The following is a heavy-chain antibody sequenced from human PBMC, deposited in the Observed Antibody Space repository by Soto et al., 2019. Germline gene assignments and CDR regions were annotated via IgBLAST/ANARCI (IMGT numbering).Heavy chain of an antibody. V-gene: IGHV3-21*01. J-gene: IGHJ4*02. CDR3: ARVQGYGDYGGGGY. D-gene: IGHD4-17*01. CDR2: ISSSSSYI. Sequence: EVQLVESGGGLVKPGGSLRLSCAASGFTFSSYSMNWVRQAPGKGLEWVSSISSSSSYIYYADSVKGRFTISRDNAKNSLYLQMNSLRAEDTAVYYCARVQGYGDYGGGGYWGQGTLVTVSS. CDR1: GFTFSSYS.